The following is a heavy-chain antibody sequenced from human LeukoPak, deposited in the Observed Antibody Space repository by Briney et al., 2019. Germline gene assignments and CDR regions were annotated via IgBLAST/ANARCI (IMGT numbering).Heavy chain of an antibody. CDR3: AKARGTVVPPFDY. J-gene: IGHJ4*02. D-gene: IGHD3-22*01. V-gene: IGHV3-23*01. CDR2: ISGSGGST. Sequence: PGGSLRLSCAASGFTVSSNYMTWVRQAPGKGLEWVSSISGSGGSTYYADSVKGRFTVSRDNSKNTLYLQMNSLRAEDTAVYYCAKARGTVVPPFDYWGQGTLATVSS. CDR1: GFTVSSNY.